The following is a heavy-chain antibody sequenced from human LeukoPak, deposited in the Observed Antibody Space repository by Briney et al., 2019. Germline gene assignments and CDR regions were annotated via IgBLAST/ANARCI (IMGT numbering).Heavy chain of an antibody. CDR2: IYTSAST. J-gene: IGHJ6*03. D-gene: IGHD2-2*01. CDR1: GGSISSYY. CDR3: ARDGAVVVPAAIPSLRYYYYYYYMDV. V-gene: IGHV4-4*07. Sequence: SETLSLTRIVSGGSISSYYWSWIRQPAGKGLDGIGRIYTSASTNYNLPLKSRVPMSVDTSKNQFSLKLSSVTAADTAVYYCARDGAVVVPAAIPSLRYYYYYYYMDVWGKGTTVTVSS.